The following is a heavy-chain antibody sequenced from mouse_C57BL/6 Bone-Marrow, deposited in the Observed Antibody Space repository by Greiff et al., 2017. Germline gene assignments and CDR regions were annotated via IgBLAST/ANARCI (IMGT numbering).Heavy chain of an antibody. J-gene: IGHJ2*01. V-gene: IGHV1-80*01. CDR1: GYAFSSYW. CDR3: ARGIEGITTVPYLDY. CDR2: IYPGDGDT. Sequence: QVQLQQSGAELVKPGASVKISCKASGYAFSSYWMNWVKQRPGKGLEWIGQIYPGDGDTNYNGKFKGKATLTADKSSSTAYMQLSSLTSEDSAVYFCARGIEGITTVPYLDYWGQGTTLTVSS. D-gene: IGHD1-1*01.